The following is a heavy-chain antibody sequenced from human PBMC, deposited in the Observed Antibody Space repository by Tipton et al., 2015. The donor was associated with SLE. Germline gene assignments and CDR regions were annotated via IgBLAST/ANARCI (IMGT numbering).Heavy chain of an antibody. D-gene: IGHD2-8*01. Sequence: TLSLTCSVSGGSIRDYPYRWGWIRQPPGKGLEWIGVLYCSGNTYYNPSLKSPVTLSIDTSKNQFSLKMRSVTAADTAVYFCARGYCSDGVCYGLGFFDYWGQGNLVTVSS. CDR1: GGSIRDYPYR. V-gene: IGHV4-39*07. CDR2: LYCSGNT. CDR3: ARGYCSDGVCYGLGFFDY. J-gene: IGHJ4*02.